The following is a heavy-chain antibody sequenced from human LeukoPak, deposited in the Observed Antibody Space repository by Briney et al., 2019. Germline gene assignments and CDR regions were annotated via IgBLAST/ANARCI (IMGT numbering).Heavy chain of an antibody. CDR3: AKSPYYDFWSGPNNYYYYYYMDV. J-gene: IGHJ6*03. CDR1: GFTFSSYA. D-gene: IGHD3-3*01. V-gene: IGHV3-23*01. CDR2: ISGSGGST. Sequence: GGSLRLSCAASGFTFSSYAMSWVRQAPGKGLEWVSAISGSGGSTYYADSVKGRFTISRDNSKNTLYLQMNSLRAEDTAVYYCAKSPYYDFWSGPNNYYYYYYMDVWGKGTTVTVSS.